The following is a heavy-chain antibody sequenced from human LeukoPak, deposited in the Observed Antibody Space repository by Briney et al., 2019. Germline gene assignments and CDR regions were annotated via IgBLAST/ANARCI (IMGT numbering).Heavy chain of an antibody. D-gene: IGHD3-22*01. CDR2: IYHSGTT. CDR1: GGSISSSNW. J-gene: IGHJ4*02. V-gene: IGHV4-4*02. Sequence: SETLSLTCAVSGGSISSSNWWSWVRQPPGKGLEWIGEIYHSGTTNYNPPLKSRVTMSVDTSKNQFSLKLSSVTAADTAVYYCAREGYYDSSGYYGFDYWGQGTLVTVSS. CDR3: AREGYYDSSGYYGFDY.